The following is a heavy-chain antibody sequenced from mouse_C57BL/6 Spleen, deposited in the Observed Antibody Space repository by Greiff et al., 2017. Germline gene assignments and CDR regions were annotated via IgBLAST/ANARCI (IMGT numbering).Heavy chain of an antibody. CDR3: ARVDYYGSSPWVAY. J-gene: IGHJ3*01. V-gene: IGHV1-9*01. D-gene: IGHD1-1*01. CDR1: GYTFTGSW. Sequence: QVQLQQSGAELMKPGASVKLSCQATGYTFTGSWIEWVKQRPGHGLEWIGAILPGSGSTNYNAKFKGKATFTADTSSNTAYMQLSSLTTEDSAIYYCARVDYYGSSPWVAYWGQGTLVTVSA. CDR2: ILPGSGST.